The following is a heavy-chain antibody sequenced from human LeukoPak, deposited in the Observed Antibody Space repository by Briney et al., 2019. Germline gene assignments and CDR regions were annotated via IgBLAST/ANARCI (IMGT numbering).Heavy chain of an antibody. CDR3: ARARCVSNADAVW. Sequence: GGSLRLSCAASGFSFSNYAMSWVRQAPARGPEWVSSLRGNGETFYADSVKGRCTLSRDDSRNTVYLQLNDLRAEDTAIYYCARARCVSNADAVWWGQGTQVTVSS. CDR1: GFSFSNYA. CDR2: LRGNGET. J-gene: IGHJ4*02. V-gene: IGHV3-23*01. D-gene: IGHD1-1*01.